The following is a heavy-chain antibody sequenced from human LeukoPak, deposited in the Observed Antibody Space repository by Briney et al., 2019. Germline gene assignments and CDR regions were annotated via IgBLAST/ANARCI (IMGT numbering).Heavy chain of an antibody. Sequence: PSETLSLTCAVYGGSFSGYYWSWIRQPPGKGLEWIGEINHSGGTNYNPSLKSRVTISVDTSKNQFSLKLSSVTAADTAVYYCARGLSDTVTYIFDYWGQGTLVTVSS. D-gene: IGHD4-17*01. CDR3: ARGLSDTVTYIFDY. J-gene: IGHJ4*02. CDR1: GGSFSGYY. V-gene: IGHV4-34*01. CDR2: INHSGGT.